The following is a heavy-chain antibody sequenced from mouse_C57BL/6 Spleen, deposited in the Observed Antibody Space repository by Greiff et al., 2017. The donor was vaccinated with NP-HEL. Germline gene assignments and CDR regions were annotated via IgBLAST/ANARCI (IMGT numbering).Heavy chain of an antibody. V-gene: IGHV1-69*01. J-gene: IGHJ3*01. CDR3: ARAYDGFAY. CDR1: GYTFTSYW. D-gene: IGHD2-14*01. Sequence: QVQLQQSGAELVMPGASVKLSCKASGYTFTSYWMHWVKQRPGQGLEWIGEIDPSDSYTNYNQKFKGKSTLTVDKSSSTAYMQLSSLTSEDSAVYYCARAYDGFAYWGQGTLVTVSA. CDR2: IDPSDSYT.